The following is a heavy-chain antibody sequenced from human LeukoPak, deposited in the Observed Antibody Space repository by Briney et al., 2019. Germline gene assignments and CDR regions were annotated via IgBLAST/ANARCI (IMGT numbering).Heavy chain of an antibody. CDR2: ISSSSSYI. D-gene: IGHD2-15*01. CDR1: GFTFSSYS. CDR3: ARVYCSGGSCYFDAFDI. Sequence: PGGSLRVSCAASGFTFSSYSMNWVRQAPGKGLEWVSSISSSSSYIYYADSVKGRFTISRDNAKNSLYLQMNSLRAEDTAVYHCARVYCSGGSCYFDAFDIWGQGTMVTVSS. J-gene: IGHJ3*02. V-gene: IGHV3-21*01.